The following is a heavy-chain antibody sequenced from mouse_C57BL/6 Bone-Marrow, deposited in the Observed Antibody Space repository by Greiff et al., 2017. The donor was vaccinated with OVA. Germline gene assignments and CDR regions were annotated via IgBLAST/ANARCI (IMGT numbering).Heavy chain of an antibody. CDR1: GYTFTSYW. CDR2: IDPSDSET. V-gene: IGHV1-52*01. Sequence: QVQLQQPGAELVRPGSSVKLSCKASGYTFTSYWMHWVKQRPIQGLEWIGNIDPSDSETHYNQKFKDKATLTVDKSSSTAYMQLSSLTSEDSAVYYCARRPHYGSSPYYAMDYGGQGTSVTVSS. J-gene: IGHJ4*01. CDR3: ARRPHYGSSPYYAMDY. D-gene: IGHD1-1*01.